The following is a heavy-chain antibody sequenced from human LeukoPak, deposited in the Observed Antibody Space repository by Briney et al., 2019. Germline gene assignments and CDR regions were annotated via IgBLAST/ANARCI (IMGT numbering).Heavy chain of an antibody. J-gene: IGHJ4*02. CDR2: INHSGST. V-gene: IGHV4-34*01. CDR1: GGSFSGYY. CDR3: ARGSGPRVGATRDFDY. D-gene: IGHD1-26*01. Sequence: PSETLSLTCAVYGGSFSGYYWSWIRQPPGKGLEWIGEINHSGSTNYNPSLKSRVTISVDTSKNQFSLKLSSVTAADTAVYYCARGSGPRVGATRDFDYWGQGTLVTVSS.